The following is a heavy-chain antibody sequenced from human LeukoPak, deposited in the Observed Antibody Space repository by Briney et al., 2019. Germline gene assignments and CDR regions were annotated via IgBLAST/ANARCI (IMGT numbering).Heavy chain of an antibody. J-gene: IGHJ4*02. D-gene: IGHD3-16*01. V-gene: IGHV3-74*01. CDR3: ARDLFD. Sequence: GGSLRLSCAGSGFRFSSFWMYRVRQAPGKGLVWVSQINSDGSSTNYADSVKGRFTISRDNAKNTLYLQMNSLRVEDTGVYYCARDLFDWGQGTLVTVSS. CDR1: GFRFSSFW. CDR2: INSDGSST.